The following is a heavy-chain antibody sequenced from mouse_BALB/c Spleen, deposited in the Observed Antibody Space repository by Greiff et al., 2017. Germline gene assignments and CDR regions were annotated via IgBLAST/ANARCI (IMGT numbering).Heavy chain of an antibody. CDR2: IWAGGST. D-gene: IGHD1-1*01. CDR1: GFSLTSYG. V-gene: IGHV2-9*02. Sequence: VQVVESGPGLVAPSQSLSITCTVSGFSLTSYGVHWVRQPPGKGLEWLGVIWAGGSTNYNSALMSRLSISKDNSKSQVFLKMNSLQTDDTAMYYCARDLITTVVAPDYWGQGTTLTVSS. J-gene: IGHJ2*01. CDR3: ARDLITTVVAPDY.